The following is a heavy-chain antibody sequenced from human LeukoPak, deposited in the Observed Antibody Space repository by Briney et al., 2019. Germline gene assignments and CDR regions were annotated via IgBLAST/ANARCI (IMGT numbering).Heavy chain of an antibody. D-gene: IGHD6-13*01. V-gene: IGHV3-23*01. CDR1: GFTFSSYA. Sequence: PGGSPRLSCAASGFTFSSYAMSWVRQAPGKGLEWVSAISGSGGSTYYADSVKGRFTISRDNSKNTLYLQMNSLRAEDTAVYYCARAAATYYYYYYYMDVWGKGTTVTVSS. CDR3: ARAAATYYYYYYYMDV. J-gene: IGHJ6*03. CDR2: ISGSGGST.